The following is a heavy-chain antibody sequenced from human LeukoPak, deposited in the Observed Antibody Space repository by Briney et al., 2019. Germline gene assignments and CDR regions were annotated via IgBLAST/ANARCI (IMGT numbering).Heavy chain of an antibody. V-gene: IGHV4-61*08. D-gene: IGHD3-3*01. Sequence: ASETLSLTCTVSGGSISSGGYYWSWIRQPPGKGLEWIGYIYYSGSTNYNPSLKSRVTISVDTSKNQFSLKLSSVTAADTAVYYCARDAPKVLRFGAGYFDLWGRGTLVIVSS. J-gene: IGHJ2*01. CDR1: GGSISSGGYY. CDR2: IYYSGST. CDR3: ARDAPKVLRFGAGYFDL.